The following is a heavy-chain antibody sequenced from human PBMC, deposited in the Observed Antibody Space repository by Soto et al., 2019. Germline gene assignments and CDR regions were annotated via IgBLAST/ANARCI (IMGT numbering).Heavy chain of an antibody. Sequence: SETLSLTCTVSGDSVNSGSSYWSWIRQPPGKGLEWIGYMYYSGSTKYNPSLKSRVTISVDTSKNQFSLKLTSVTAADTAVYYCAREVTATMFDSWGQGTLVTVSS. CDR3: AREVTATMFDS. D-gene: IGHD2-21*02. CDR2: MYYSGST. J-gene: IGHJ4*02. V-gene: IGHV4-61*01. CDR1: GDSVNSGSSY.